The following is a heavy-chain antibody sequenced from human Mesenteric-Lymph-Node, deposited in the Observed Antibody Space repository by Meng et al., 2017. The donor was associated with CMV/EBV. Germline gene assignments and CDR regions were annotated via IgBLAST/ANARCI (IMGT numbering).Heavy chain of an antibody. V-gene: IGHV4-61*05. J-gene: IGHJ4*02. CDR1: GDSISTSPYY. CDR2: IYNSGST. Sequence: SETLSLTCSVSGDSISTSPYYWAWIRQPPGKGLEWIGHIYNSGSTYYNPSLKSRVSISVDLSKNQFSLRLSSVTAADTAVYYCARGSGSSRPNFDYWGQGTLVTVSS. CDR3: ARGSGSSRPNFDY. D-gene: IGHD3-10*01.